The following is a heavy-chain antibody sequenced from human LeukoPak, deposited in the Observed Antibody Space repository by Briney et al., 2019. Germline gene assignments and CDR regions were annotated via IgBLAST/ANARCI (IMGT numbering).Heavy chain of an antibody. J-gene: IGHJ4*02. CDR3: ARVPPGDTPIVDTAMAYYFDY. CDR2: ISAYNGNT. V-gene: IGHV1-18*01. Sequence: ASVKVSCKASGYTFTSYGISWVRQAPGQGLEWMGWISAYNGNTNYAQKLQGRVTMTTDTSTSTAYMELRSLRSDDTAVYYCARVPPGDTPIVDTAMAYYFDYWGQGTLVTVSS. D-gene: IGHD5-18*01. CDR1: GYTFTSYG.